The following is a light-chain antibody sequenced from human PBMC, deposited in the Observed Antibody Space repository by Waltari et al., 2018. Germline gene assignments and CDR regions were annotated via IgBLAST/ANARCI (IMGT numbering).Light chain of an antibody. CDR2: HAS. CDR1: QGISHY. CDR3: QHYVNLPAT. J-gene: IGKJ1*01. Sequence: EVVLTQSPGTLSLSPGEGGTLSSRASQGISHYLAWYQQKPGQAPRLLLYHASSRATGNPDRFSGSGSGTDFSLTISRLEPEDFAVYYCQHYVNLPATFGQGTKVEI. V-gene: IGKV3-20*01.